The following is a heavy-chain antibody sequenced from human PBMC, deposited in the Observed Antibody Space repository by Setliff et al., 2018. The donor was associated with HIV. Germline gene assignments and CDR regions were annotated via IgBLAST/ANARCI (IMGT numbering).Heavy chain of an antibody. CDR2: TYYRSEWKN. CDR3: AGGTWFDGLDS. CDR1: GDSVSSTSGA. Sequence: PSQTLSLTCVISGDSVSSTSGAWTWIRQSPSGGLEWLGRTYYRSEWKNDYAVSLKSRITVNADTSKNQFSLHLKSVTPEDSAVCYCAGGTWFDGLDSWSQGSLVTVSS. D-gene: IGHD3-9*01. J-gene: IGHJ4*02. V-gene: IGHV6-1*01.